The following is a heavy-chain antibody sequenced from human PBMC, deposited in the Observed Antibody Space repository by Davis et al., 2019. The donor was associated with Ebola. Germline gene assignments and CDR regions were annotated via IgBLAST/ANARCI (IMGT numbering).Heavy chain of an antibody. Sequence: PGGSLRLSCAASGFTFSSYSMNWVRQAPGKGLEWLAVISYDGSNKYYEDSVKGRFTISRDNSKSTLYLQMSSLRADDTGIYYCARSDILTGSTFNFWGQGTLVTVSS. J-gene: IGHJ4*02. V-gene: IGHV3-30*03. D-gene: IGHD3-9*01. CDR1: GFTFSSYS. CDR2: ISYDGSNK. CDR3: ARSDILTGSTFNF.